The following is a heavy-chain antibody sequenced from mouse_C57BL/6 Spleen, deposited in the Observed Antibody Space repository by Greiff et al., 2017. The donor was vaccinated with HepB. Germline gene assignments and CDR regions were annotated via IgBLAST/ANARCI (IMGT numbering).Heavy chain of an antibody. J-gene: IGHJ2*01. Sequence: DVKLQESGGGLVKPGGSLKLSCAASGFTFSSYAMSWVRQTPEKRLEWVATISDGGSYTYYPDNVKGRFTISRDNAKNNLYLQMSHLKSEDTAMYYCARAPYGSSYDYWGQGTTLTVSS. CDR2: ISDGGSYT. V-gene: IGHV5-4*03. D-gene: IGHD1-1*01. CDR3: ARAPYGSSYDY. CDR1: GFTFSSYA.